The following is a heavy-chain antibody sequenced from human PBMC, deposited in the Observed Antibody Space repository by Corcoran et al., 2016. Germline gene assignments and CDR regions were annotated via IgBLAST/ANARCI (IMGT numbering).Heavy chain of an antibody. CDR1: GGSISSYY. CDR2: IYYSGST. CDR3: ARGGIAVAGDGSNWFDP. Sequence: QVQLQESGPGLVKPSETLSLTCTVSGGSISSYYWSWIRQPPGKGLEWIGYIYYSGSTNYNPSLKSRVTISVDTSKNQFSLKLSSVTAADTAVYYCARGGIAVAGDGSNWFDPWGQGTLVTVSS. V-gene: IGHV4-59*01. D-gene: IGHD6-19*01. J-gene: IGHJ5*02.